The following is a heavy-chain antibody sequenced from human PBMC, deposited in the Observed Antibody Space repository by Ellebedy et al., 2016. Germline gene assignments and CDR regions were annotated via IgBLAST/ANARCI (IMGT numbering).Heavy chain of an antibody. CDR1: GYSFTSYW. V-gene: IGHV5-51*01. J-gene: IGHJ4*02. CDR3: ARWDYDILTGHTPTDY. D-gene: IGHD3-9*01. CDR2: IYPGDSDT. Sequence: GESLKISCKGSGYSFTSYWIGWVRQMPGKGLEWMGIIYPGDSDTRYSPSFQGQVTISADKSISTAYLQWSSLKAPDTAMYYCARWDYDILTGHTPTDYWGQGTLVTVSS.